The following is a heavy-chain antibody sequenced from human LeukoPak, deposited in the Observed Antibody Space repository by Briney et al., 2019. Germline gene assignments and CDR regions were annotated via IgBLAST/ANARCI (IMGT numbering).Heavy chain of an antibody. CDR1: GGSFSGYY. V-gene: IGHV4-34*01. CDR3: ARIHHHRVFDY. CDR2: INHSGST. J-gene: IGHJ4*02. Sequence: SETLSLTCAVYGGSFSGYYWSWIRQPPGKGLEWIGEINHSGSTNYNPSLKSRVTISVDTSKNQFSLKLSSVTAADTAVYYCARIHHHRVFDYWGQGTLVTVSS. D-gene: IGHD1-14*01.